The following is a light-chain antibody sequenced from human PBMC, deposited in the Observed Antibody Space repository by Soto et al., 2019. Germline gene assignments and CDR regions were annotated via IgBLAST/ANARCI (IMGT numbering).Light chain of an antibody. Sequence: DIQMTQSPSSLSASVGDRVTITCQASQAIRNYLNWYQQRPGTAPKLLIYGGSTLETGVPSRFSGRGSAADFTLTISSRQPEDIATYYCQQYDTLPPTFGGGTKVEIK. CDR2: GGS. CDR1: QAIRNY. CDR3: QQYDTLPPT. J-gene: IGKJ4*01. V-gene: IGKV1-33*01.